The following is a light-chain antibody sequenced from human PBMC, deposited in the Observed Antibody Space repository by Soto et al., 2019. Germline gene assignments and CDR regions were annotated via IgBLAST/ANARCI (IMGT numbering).Light chain of an antibody. CDR2: GAS. V-gene: IGKV3-20*01. J-gene: IGKJ5*01. Sequence: EIVLTQPPGTLSLSPGERATLSCRASQSVSSSYLTWYQQKPGQAPRLLIYGASSRATGIPDRFSGSGSGTDFTLTISRLEPEDFAVYYCQQYGSPPPITFGQGTRLEIK. CDR1: QSVSSSY. CDR3: QQYGSPPPIT.